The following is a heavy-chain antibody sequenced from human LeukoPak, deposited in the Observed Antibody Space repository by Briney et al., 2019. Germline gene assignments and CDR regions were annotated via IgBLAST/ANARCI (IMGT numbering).Heavy chain of an antibody. CDR3: ARIRGTESGLSHFDS. CDR1: GGTLSSYP. J-gene: IGHJ4*02. Sequence: SVKVSCKASGGTLSSYPICWVRQAPGQGLEWMGRIIPVLGIANYAQTFQGRVTITADKSSSTAYMELISLRSEDTAVYYCARIRGTESGLSHFDSWGPGTLVSVSS. D-gene: IGHD2-8*02. V-gene: IGHV1-69*02. CDR2: IIPVLGIA.